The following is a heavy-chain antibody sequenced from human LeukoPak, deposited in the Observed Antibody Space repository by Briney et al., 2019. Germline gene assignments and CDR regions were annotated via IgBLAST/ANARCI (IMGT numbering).Heavy chain of an antibody. CDR3: AREGLRYDILTGHAEFDY. D-gene: IGHD3-9*01. V-gene: IGHV3-74*01. J-gene: IGHJ4*02. CDR2: INSDGSST. CDR1: GFTFSSYW. Sequence: PGGSLRLSCAASGFTFSSYWMHWVRQAPGKGLVWVSRINSDGSSTSYADSVKGRFTISRDNAKNTLYPQMNSLRAEDTAVYYCAREGLRYDILTGHAEFDYWGQGTLVTVSS.